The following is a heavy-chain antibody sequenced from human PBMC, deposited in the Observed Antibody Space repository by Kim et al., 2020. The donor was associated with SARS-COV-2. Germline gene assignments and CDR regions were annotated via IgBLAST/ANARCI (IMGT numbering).Heavy chain of an antibody. V-gene: IGHV3-74*01. CDR1: GFTFTSYW. D-gene: IGHD5-12*01. CDR2: INSDGSST. CDR3: ARGERGYNCGVDR. J-gene: IGHJ5*02. Sequence: GGSLRLSCAASGFTFTSYWMHWVRQAPGKGLVWVSRINSDGSSTTYADSVNGRFTISRDNAKNTLYLQMNSLRAEDTAVYYCARGERGYNCGVDRWGQGNHVTVST.